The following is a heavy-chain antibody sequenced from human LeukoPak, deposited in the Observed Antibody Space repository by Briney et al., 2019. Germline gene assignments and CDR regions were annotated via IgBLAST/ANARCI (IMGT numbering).Heavy chain of an antibody. CDR2: ISSSSTTI. CDR3: ARNRPSTTVTTSDY. Sequence: AGGSLRLSCAASGFTFSTYSMNWVRQAPGKGLEWISYISSSSTTIYYAHSVKGRFTISRDNAKNSLYLQMNSLRAEDTAVYYCARNRPSTTVTTSDYWGQGTLV. J-gene: IGHJ4*02. D-gene: IGHD4-17*01. V-gene: IGHV3-48*01. CDR1: GFTFSTYS.